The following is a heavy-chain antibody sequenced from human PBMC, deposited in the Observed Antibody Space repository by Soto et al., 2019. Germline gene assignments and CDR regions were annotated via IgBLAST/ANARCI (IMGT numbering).Heavy chain of an antibody. D-gene: IGHD5-18*01. CDR3: ARGRGYSYGLDP. Sequence: SETLSLTCTVSGDSISSNNNYWSWIRQPPGEGLEWIGFISYSGTTSYSPSLKSRVAISLDTSKNQFPLSLSSVTAADTAVYYCARGRGYSYGLDPWGQGTLVTVS. CDR1: GDSISSNNNY. J-gene: IGHJ5*02. V-gene: IGHV4-30-4*01. CDR2: ISYSGTT.